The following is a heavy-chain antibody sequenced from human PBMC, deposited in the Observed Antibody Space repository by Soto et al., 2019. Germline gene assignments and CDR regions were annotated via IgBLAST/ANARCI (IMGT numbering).Heavy chain of an antibody. CDR3: ARDRLIAVSGLLHY. D-gene: IGHD6-19*01. J-gene: IGHJ4*02. CDR1: GYPFTSYG. CDR2: ISAYNGKT. Sequence: QVQLVQSGAEVKKPGASVKVSCKTSGYPFTSYGINWVRQAPGQGPEWMGWISAYNGKTSYTEKFQGRVTMTTYTSTSTAYMELRSPRSDDTAVYYCARDRLIAVSGLLHYWGQGTMVTVSS. V-gene: IGHV1-18*01.